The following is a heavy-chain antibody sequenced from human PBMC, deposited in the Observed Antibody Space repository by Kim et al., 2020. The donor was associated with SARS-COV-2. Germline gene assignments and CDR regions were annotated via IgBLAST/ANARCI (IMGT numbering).Heavy chain of an antibody. V-gene: IGHV3-7*03. CDR1: GFDYSIHW. D-gene: IGHD1-26*01. CDR3: AKWTFYGPDY. J-gene: IGHJ4*02. Sequence: GGSLRLSCEASGFDYSIHWMSWVRQAPGKGPECVANIKGDDSEKNYMDSVKGRFTISRDNAKNSLFLEMDNLTVEDTAIYYCAKWTFYGPDYWGQGTPVTVSP. CDR2: IKGDDSEK.